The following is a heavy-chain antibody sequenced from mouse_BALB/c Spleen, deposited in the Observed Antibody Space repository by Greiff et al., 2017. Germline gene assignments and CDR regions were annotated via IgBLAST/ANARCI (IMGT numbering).Heavy chain of an antibody. Sequence: EVKLVESGVGLVKPGGSLKLSCAASGFTFSSYAMSWVRQTPEKRLEWVASISSGGSTYYPDSVKGRFTISRDNARNILYLQMSSLRSEDTAMYYCARGGDDGYPAWFAYWGQGTLVTVSA. CDR3: ARGGDDGYPAWFAY. CDR1: GFTFSSYA. J-gene: IGHJ3*01. D-gene: IGHD2-3*01. CDR2: ISSGGST. V-gene: IGHV5-6-5*01.